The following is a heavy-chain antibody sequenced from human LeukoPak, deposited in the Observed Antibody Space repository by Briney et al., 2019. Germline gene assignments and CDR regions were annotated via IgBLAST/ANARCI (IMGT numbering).Heavy chain of an antibody. V-gene: IGHV4-59*01. CDR2: IYYSGST. J-gene: IGHJ5*02. Sequence: KSSETLFLTCSVSGGSISSYYWSWIRHPPGKGLEWIGYIYYSGSTNYNPSLKSRVTISVDTSKNQFSLKLSSVTAADTAVYYCARAYCSGGSCYSSRGMFDPWGQGTLVTVSS. CDR3: ARAYCSGGSCYSSRGMFDP. CDR1: GGSISSYY. D-gene: IGHD2-15*01.